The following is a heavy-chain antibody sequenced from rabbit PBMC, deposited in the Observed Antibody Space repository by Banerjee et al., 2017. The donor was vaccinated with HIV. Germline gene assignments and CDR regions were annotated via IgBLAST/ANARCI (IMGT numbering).Heavy chain of an antibody. Sequence: EESGGGLVQPEGSLTLTCKASGFDFSSNAMCWVRQAPGKRPEWIACVFNGDDSTYYASWAKGRFTISKSTSLNTVTLQMTSLTAADTATYFCAREVAANLWGQGTLVTVS. CDR2: VFNGDDST. J-gene: IGHJ4*01. CDR3: AREVAANL. V-gene: IGHV1S47*01. D-gene: IGHD4-1*01. CDR1: GFDFSSNA.